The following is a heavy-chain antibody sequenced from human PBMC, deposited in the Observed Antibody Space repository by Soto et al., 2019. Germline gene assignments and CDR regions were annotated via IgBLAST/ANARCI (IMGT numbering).Heavy chain of an antibody. D-gene: IGHD3-22*01. CDR1: GFTFSSYW. Sequence: GGSLRLSCAASGFTFSSYWMHWVRQAPGKGLVWVSRINSDGSRTTYADSVKGRFTISRDNAKNMLHLQMNSLRVEDTAVYYCARALTYHYDIAYWGQGTLVTVSS. CDR3: ARALTYHYDIAY. CDR2: INSDGSRT. V-gene: IGHV3-74*01. J-gene: IGHJ4*02.